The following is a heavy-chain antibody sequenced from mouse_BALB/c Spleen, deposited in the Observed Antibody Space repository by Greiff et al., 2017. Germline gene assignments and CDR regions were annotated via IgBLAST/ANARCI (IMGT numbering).Heavy chain of an antibody. V-gene: IGHV5-6-5*01. J-gene: IGHJ4*01. CDR1: GFTFSSYA. Sequence: EVHLVESGGGLVKPGGSLKLSCAASGFTFSSYAMSWVRQTPEKRLEWVASISSGGSTYYPDSVKGRFTISRDNARNILYLQMSSLRSEDTAMYYCARGDDYDGYYAMDYWGQGTSVTVSS. CDR2: ISSGGST. D-gene: IGHD2-4*01. CDR3: ARGDDYDGYYAMDY.